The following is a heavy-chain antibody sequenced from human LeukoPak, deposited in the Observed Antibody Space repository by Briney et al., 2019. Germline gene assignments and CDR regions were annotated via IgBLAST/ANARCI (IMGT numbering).Heavy chain of an antibody. V-gene: IGHV4-34*01. J-gene: IGHJ4*02. CDR3: ARRQWMVQKLDY. D-gene: IGHD6-19*01. CDR1: GGSFSGYY. CDR2: INHSGST. Sequence: SETLSLTCAVYGGSFSGYYWSWIRQPPGEGVEWIGEINHSGSTNYNPSLKSRVTISVDTSKNQFSLKLSSVTAADTAVYYCARRQWMVQKLDYWGQGTLVTVSS.